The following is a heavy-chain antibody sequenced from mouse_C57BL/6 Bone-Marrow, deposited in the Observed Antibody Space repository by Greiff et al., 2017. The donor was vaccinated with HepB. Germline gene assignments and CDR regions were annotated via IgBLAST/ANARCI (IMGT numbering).Heavy chain of an antibody. Sequence: QVHVKQPGAELVRPGSSVKLSCKASGYTFTSYWMHWVKQRPIQGLEWIGNIDPSDSETHYNQKFKDKATLTVDKSSSTAYMQLSSLTSEDSAVYYCARSVYYYGSSPFAYWGQGTLVTVSA. D-gene: IGHD1-1*01. CDR3: ARSVYYYGSSPFAY. J-gene: IGHJ3*01. CDR2: IDPSDSET. CDR1: GYTFTSYW. V-gene: IGHV1-52*01.